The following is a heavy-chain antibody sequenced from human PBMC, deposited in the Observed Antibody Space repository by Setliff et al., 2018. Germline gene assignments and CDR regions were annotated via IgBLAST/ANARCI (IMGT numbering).Heavy chain of an antibody. CDR3: ARQYYNYIWGSSDYYYYMDV. Sequence: SETLSLTCTVSGGSVSATSYYWGWIRQPPGKGLECIGSIYYTGRAYYNPSLGSRVTISVDTSRNQFYLKVDSVTAADTAVYYCARQYYNYIWGSSDYYYYMDVWGKGTTVTSP. CDR1: GGSVSATSYY. V-gene: IGHV4-39*01. J-gene: IGHJ6*03. D-gene: IGHD3-16*01. CDR2: IYYTGRA.